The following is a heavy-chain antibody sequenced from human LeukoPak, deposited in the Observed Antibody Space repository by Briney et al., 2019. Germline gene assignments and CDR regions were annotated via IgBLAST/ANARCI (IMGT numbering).Heavy chain of an antibody. CDR3: ARDRGLVHFDY. J-gene: IGHJ4*02. V-gene: IGHV4-39*07. CDR1: GGSISSSSYY. Sequence: SETLSLTCTVSGGSISSSSYYWGWIRQPPGKGLEWIGSIYYSGSTYYNPSLKSRVTISVDTSKNQFSLKLSSVTAADTAVYYCARDRGLVHFDYWGQGTLVTVSS. CDR2: IYYSGST. D-gene: IGHD6-19*01.